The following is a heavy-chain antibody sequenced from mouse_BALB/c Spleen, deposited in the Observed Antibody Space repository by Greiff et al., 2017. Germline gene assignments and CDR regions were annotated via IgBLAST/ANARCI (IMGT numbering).Heavy chain of an antibody. CDR3: ARSRDGYDWYFDV. J-gene: IGHJ1*01. Sequence: VQLQQSGAELARPGASVKLSCKASGYTFTSYWMQWVKQRPGQGLEWIGAIYPGDGDTRYTQKFKGKATLTADKSSSTAYMQLSSLASEDSAVYYCARSRDGYDWYFDVWGAGTTVTVSS. CDR1: GYTFTSYW. CDR2: IYPGDGDT. D-gene: IGHD2-2*01. V-gene: IGHV1-87*01.